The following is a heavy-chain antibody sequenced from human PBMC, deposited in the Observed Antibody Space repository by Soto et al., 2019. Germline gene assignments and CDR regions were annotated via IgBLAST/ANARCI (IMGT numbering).Heavy chain of an antibody. CDR2: IWYDGSNK. CDR3: ARDKIVGRVAATIRYYYGMDV. CDR1: GFTFSSYG. V-gene: IGHV3-33*01. D-gene: IGHD2-15*01. J-gene: IGHJ6*02. Sequence: QVQLVESGGGVVQPGRSLRLSCAASGFTFSSYGMHWVRQAPGKGLEWVAVIWYDGSNKYYADSVKGRFTISRDNSKNTLYLQMNSLRAEDTAVYYCARDKIVGRVAATIRYYYGMDVWGQGTTVTVSS.